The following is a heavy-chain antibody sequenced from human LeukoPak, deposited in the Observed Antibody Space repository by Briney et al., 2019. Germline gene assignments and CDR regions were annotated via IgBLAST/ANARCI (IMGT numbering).Heavy chain of an antibody. D-gene: IGHD3-22*01. Sequence: TSETLSLTCAVYGGSFSGYYWSWIRQPPGKGLEWIGEINHSGSTNYNPSLKSRVTISVDTSKKQFSLKLTSVTAADTAVYCCTRYDSDTAMLDYWGQGTLVTVSS. CDR3: TRYDSDTAMLDY. V-gene: IGHV4-34*01. J-gene: IGHJ4*02. CDR1: GGSFSGYY. CDR2: INHSGST.